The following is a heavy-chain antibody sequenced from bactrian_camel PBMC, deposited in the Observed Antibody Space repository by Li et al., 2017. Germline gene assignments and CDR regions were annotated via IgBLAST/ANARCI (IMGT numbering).Heavy chain of an antibody. CDR2: LARGGGT. CDR3: ATDCIGGGCSY. J-gene: IGHJ4*01. Sequence: VQLVESGGDSVQAGESLRLSCDASGYTYSTSCLGWFRQVPGKEREGVAGLARGGGTTYADSVKGRFAISSENANNTIFLQMNSLKPEDTAMYYCATDCIGGGCSYWGQGTQVTVS. CDR1: GYTYSTSC. D-gene: IGHD7*01. V-gene: IGHV3S53*01.